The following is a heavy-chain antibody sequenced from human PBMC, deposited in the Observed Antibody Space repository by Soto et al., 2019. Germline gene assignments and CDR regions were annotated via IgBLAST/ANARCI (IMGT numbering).Heavy chain of an antibody. D-gene: IGHD2-15*01. CDR1: GFTFSSCS. V-gene: IGHV3-48*02. CDR2: ISGGGDTK. CDR3: AKYCSSDGCFDY. J-gene: IGHJ4*02. Sequence: EVQLVESGGGLVQPGGSLRLSCASSGFTFSSCSMNWVRQAPGKGLEWVSFISGGGDTKYYADSVKGRFTISRDNAKNSLDLQMGSLRDEDTAVYYCAKYCSSDGCFDYWGQGTLVTVSS.